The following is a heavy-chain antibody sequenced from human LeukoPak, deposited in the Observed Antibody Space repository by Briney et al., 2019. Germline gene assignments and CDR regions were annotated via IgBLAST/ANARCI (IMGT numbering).Heavy chain of an antibody. V-gene: IGHV5-51*01. Sequence: GESLKISCQGSGYSFASYWIAWVGKMPGKGLEWMGIIYPGDSETRYSPSLQGQVTISAAKSISTAYQQWSSLNASDTGMYYCARLPGYSSGWVDYWGQGTLVTVSS. D-gene: IGHD6-19*01. CDR1: GYSFASYW. CDR2: IYPGDSET. J-gene: IGHJ4*02. CDR3: ARLPGYSSGWVDY.